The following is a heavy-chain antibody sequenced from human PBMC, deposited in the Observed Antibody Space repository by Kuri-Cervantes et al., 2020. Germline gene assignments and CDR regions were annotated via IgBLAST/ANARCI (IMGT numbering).Heavy chain of an antibody. CDR1: GGSVSSGSYY. V-gene: IGHV4-61*01. J-gene: IGHJ4*02. D-gene: IGHD1-26*01. Sequence: SETLSLTCTVSGGSVSSGSYYWSWIRQPSGKGLEWIGYIYHSGSTNYNPSLKSRVTISVDTSKNQFSLKLSSVTAADTAVYYCARVDSGSFYYYFDYWGQGTLVTVSS. CDR3: ARVDSGSFYYYFDY. CDR2: IYHSGST.